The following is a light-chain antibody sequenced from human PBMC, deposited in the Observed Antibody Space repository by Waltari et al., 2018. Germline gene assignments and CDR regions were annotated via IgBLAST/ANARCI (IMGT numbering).Light chain of an antibody. V-gene: IGKV1-16*02. CDR2: AAS. CDR3: QQYAKYPLT. CDR1: QGIRHY. Sequence: TCRASQGIRHYSAWFQQKPGPAPNSLSYAASTLQSGGPSNVSGSRSGTDFSLIITSQQPEYFSTDYLQQYAKYPLTFGGGTRVEIK. J-gene: IGKJ4*01.